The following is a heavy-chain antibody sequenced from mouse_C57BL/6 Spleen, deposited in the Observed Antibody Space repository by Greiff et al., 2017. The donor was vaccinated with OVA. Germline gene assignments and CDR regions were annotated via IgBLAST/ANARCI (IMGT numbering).Heavy chain of an antibody. CDR1: GYSFTGYF. Sequence: EVQLQQSGPELVKPGDSVKISCKASGYSFTGYFMNWVMQSHGKSLEWIGRINPYNGDTFYNPKFKGQATLTVDKSSSTAHMELRSLTYEDSAVYDCARGGIYYDYGADAWYAYWGQGTLVTVSA. D-gene: IGHD2-4*01. CDR2: INPYNGDT. J-gene: IGHJ3*01. V-gene: IGHV1-20*01. CDR3: ARGGIYYDYGADAWYAY.